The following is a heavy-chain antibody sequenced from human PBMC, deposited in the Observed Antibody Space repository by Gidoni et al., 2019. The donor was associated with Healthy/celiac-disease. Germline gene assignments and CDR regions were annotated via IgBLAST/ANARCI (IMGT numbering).Heavy chain of an antibody. CDR1: RGTFRSYA. V-gene: IGHV1-69*06. CDR2: IIPIFGTA. D-gene: IGHD2-2*01. J-gene: IGHJ6*02. Sequence: SGKVPCKAHRGTFRSYALSWVRQAPGQGVEGLGGIIPIFGTANYAQKFQGRVTITADKSTSTAYMELRSLRSEDTAVYYCARTEKALVVPAATPVYSYYGMDVWGQGTTVTVSS. CDR3: ARTEKALVVPAATPVYSYYGMDV.